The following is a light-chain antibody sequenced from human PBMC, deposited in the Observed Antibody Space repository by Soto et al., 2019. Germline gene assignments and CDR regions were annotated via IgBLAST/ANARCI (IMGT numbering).Light chain of an antibody. V-gene: IGKV3-15*01. Sequence: EIVMTQSPAPQSVSQGERVTLSCRASKSVSSNLAWYQQKPGQAPRLLIYGASTRATGIPARFSGSGSGTEFTLTISSLQSEDFAVYYCQQYNNWLLYTFGQGTKLEIK. J-gene: IGKJ2*01. CDR3: QQYNNWLLYT. CDR1: KSVSSN. CDR2: GAS.